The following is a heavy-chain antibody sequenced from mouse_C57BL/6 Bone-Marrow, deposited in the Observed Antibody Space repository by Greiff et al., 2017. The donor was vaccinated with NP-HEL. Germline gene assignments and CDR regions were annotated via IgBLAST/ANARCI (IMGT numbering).Heavy chain of an antibody. V-gene: IGHV7-3*01. Sequence: EVQGVESGGGLVQPGGSLSLSCAASGFTFTDYYMSWVRQPPGKALEWLGFLRNKANGYTTAYSASVKGRFTISRDNSQSILYLQMNARRAEDSATYYCAGYDGLFDYWGQGTTLTVSS. CDR1: GFTFTDYY. D-gene: IGHD2-3*01. J-gene: IGHJ2*01. CDR2: LRNKANGYTT. CDR3: AGYDGLFDY.